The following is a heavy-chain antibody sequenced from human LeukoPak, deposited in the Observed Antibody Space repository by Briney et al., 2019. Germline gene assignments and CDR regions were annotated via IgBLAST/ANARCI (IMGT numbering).Heavy chain of an antibody. D-gene: IGHD6-13*01. V-gene: IGHV4-59*12. Sequence: GYIYYSGSTNYNPSLKSRVTISVDRSKNQFSLKLSSVTAADTAVYYCAREEQPGDAFDIWGQGTMVTVSS. CDR3: AREEQPGDAFDI. CDR2: IYYSGST. J-gene: IGHJ3*02.